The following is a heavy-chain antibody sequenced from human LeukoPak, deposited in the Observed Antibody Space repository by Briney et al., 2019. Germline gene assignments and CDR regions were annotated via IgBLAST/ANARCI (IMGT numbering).Heavy chain of an antibody. Sequence: ASVKVSCKASGYTFSSYGIHWVRQAPGQGLEWMGWISAYNGNTDHAQKFQGRVTMTTDTFTNTAYMELSSLRSEDTAVYYCARASSSSWRAYFDYWGQGTLVTVSS. J-gene: IGHJ4*02. CDR3: ARASSSSWRAYFDY. CDR1: GYTFSSYG. D-gene: IGHD6-13*01. V-gene: IGHV1-18*01. CDR2: ISAYNGNT.